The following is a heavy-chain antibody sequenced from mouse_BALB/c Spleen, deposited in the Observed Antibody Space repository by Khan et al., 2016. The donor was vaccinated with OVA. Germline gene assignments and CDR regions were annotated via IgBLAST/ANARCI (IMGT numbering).Heavy chain of an antibody. D-gene: IGHD1-1*01. CDR1: GYTFTSYW. Sequence: QVQLKQSGAELAKPGASVKMSCKASGYTFTSYWMHWVKQRPGQGLEWIGYINPSTGYTEYNQRFKDKATLTADKSSSTAYMQLSSLTSEESAVYYCASHGSSSAGLTYWGQGTLVTVSA. CDR3: ASHGSSSAGLTY. CDR2: INPSTGYT. V-gene: IGHV1-7*01. J-gene: IGHJ3*01.